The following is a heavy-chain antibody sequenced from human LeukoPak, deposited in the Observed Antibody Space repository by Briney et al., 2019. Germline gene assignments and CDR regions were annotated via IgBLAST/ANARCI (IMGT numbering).Heavy chain of an antibody. CDR2: IYSGSST. Sequence: GGSLRLSCAASGLTVSGNYMSWVRQAPGKGLEWVSVIYSGSSTYYADSVKGRFTISRDNSKNTLYLQMNSLRAEDTAVYYCATIYSYGSIDIWGQGTMVTVSS. CDR3: ATIYSYGSIDI. J-gene: IGHJ3*02. D-gene: IGHD5-18*01. CDR1: GLTVSGNY. V-gene: IGHV3-53*01.